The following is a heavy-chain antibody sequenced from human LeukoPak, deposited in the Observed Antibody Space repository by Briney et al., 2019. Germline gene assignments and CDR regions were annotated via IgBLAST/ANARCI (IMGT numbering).Heavy chain of an antibody. CDR3: ARSIYGSGTTIDY. Sequence: GEPLKISCKASGYSFTSYWIGWVRQMPGKGLEWMGNIYPSDSDTRYSPSFQGQVTISADKSISTAYLQWSSLKASDTAMYYCARSIYGSGTTIDYWGQGTLVTVSS. J-gene: IGHJ4*02. CDR1: GYSFTSYW. CDR2: IYPSDSDT. V-gene: IGHV5-51*01. D-gene: IGHD3-10*01.